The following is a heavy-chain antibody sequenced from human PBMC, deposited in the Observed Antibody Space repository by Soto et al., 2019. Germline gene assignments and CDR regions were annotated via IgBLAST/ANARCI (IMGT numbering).Heavy chain of an antibody. CDR2: IIPIFGTA. V-gene: IGHV1-69*13. CDR1: GGTFSSYA. D-gene: IGHD5-18*01. Sequence: ASVKVSCKASGGTFSSYAISWVRQAPGQGLEWMGGIIPIFGTANYAQKFQGRVTITADESTSTAYMELSSLRSEDTAVYYCARDKGYSYEKPYYFDYWGQGTLVTVSS. CDR3: ARDKGYSYEKPYYFDY. J-gene: IGHJ4*02.